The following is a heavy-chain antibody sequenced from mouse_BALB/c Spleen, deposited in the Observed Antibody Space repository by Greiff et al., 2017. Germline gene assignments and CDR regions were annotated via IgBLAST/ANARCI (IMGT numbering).Heavy chain of an antibody. D-gene: IGHD1-1*01. CDR3: ARLHGSSFDY. CDR2: ISNGGGST. V-gene: IGHV5-12-2*01. J-gene: IGHJ2*01. Sequence: EVQLQQSGGGLVQPGGSLKLSCAASGFTFSSYTMSWVRQTPEKRLEWVAYISNGGGSTYYPDTVKGRFTISRDNAKNTLYLQMSSLKSEDTAMYYCARLHGSSFDYWGQGTTLTVSS. CDR1: GFTFSSYT.